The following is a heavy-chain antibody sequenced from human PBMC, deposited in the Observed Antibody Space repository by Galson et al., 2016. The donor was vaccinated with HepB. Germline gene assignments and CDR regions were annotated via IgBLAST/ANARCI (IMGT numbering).Heavy chain of an antibody. Sequence: QSGAEVKKPGESLKVSCKGSGSSFTNSWIAWVRQMPETGLEWVAIIWPGDSHTRYGPSFEGQVTISADNSITTAYLQWNSLKASASAIYYCARLHCSGTSCFSGSAYFFDCWGQGTLVTVSS. V-gene: IGHV5-51*01. CDR2: IWPGDSHT. D-gene: IGHD2-15*01. CDR3: ARLHCSGTSCFSGSAYFFDC. CDR1: GSSFTNSW. J-gene: IGHJ4*02.